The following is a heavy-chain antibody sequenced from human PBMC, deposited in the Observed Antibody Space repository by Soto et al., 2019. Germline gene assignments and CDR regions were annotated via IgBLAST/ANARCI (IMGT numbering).Heavy chain of an antibody. D-gene: IGHD2-2*01. V-gene: IGHV3-33*01. CDR3: ARDPNVGVAVPAAIGWFDP. Sequence: QVQLVESGGGVVQPGRSLRLSCAASGFTFSSYGMHWVRQAPGKGLEWVAVIWYDGSNKYYADSVKGRFTISRDNSKNTLYLQMNSLRAEDTAVYYCARDPNVGVAVPAAIGWFDPWGQGTLVTVSS. CDR2: IWYDGSNK. CDR1: GFTFSSYG. J-gene: IGHJ5*02.